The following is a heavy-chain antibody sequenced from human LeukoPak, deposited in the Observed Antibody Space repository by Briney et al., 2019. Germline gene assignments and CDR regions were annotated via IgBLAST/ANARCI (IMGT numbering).Heavy chain of an antibody. CDR1: GFTFDDYG. CDR2: INWHGGST. J-gene: IGHJ5*02. Sequence: GESLRLSCAASGFTFDDYGMSWVRQAPGKVLEWVSGINWHGGSTGYADSVTGRFPISRDNAKNSMYLQMNSLRAEDTALYYCASHSSSWYGWFDPWGQGTLVTVSS. CDR3: ASHSSSWYGWFDP. V-gene: IGHV3-20*04. D-gene: IGHD6-13*01.